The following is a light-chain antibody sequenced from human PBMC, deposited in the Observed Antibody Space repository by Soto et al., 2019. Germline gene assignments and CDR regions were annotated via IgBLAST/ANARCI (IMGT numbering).Light chain of an antibody. CDR1: QSLLHSNGYNY. Sequence: DIVMTQSPLSLPVTPGEPASISCKSSQSLLHSNGYNYLDWYLQKPGQSPQLLVYLGSNRACGVPDRFSGSASETDFTLKISRVEAEDVGVYYCMQALQTPRTFGPGTKVDIK. V-gene: IGKV2-28*01. CDR2: LGS. J-gene: IGKJ3*01. CDR3: MQALQTPRT.